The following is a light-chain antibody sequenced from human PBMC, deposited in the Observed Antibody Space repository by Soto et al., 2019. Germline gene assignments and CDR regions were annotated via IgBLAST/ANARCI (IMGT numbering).Light chain of an antibody. V-gene: IGKV3-15*01. J-gene: IGKJ3*01. CDR3: QQYNNWPPGAT. Sequence: DIVMTQSPATLSLSPGDRATLSCWASLTVSTNLAWYQQKPGQAPRLLIYYTSTRATGMPARFSGSGSAKEFTLTISSLQPEDSAVYYCQQYNNWPPGATFGPGTKV. CDR1: LTVSTN. CDR2: YTS.